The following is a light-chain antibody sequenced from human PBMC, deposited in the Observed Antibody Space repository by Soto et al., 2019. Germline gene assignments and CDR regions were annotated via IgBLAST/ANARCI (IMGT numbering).Light chain of an antibody. J-gene: IGKJ4*01. CDR3: QQRSNWPPF. Sequence: ETLMTQSPATLSVSPGERSTLSCRASQSVSDYLAWYQQRPGQAPRLLIFGASTRATGFPARFSGSGSGTEFTLTISSLQSEDFAVYYCQQRSNWPPFFGGGTKVDI. V-gene: IGKV3-15*01. CDR1: QSVSDY. CDR2: GAS.